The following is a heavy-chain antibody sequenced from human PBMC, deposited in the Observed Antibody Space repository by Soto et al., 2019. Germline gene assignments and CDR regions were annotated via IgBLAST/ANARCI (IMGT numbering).Heavy chain of an antibody. Sequence: GESLKISCKGSGYCFTSYWIGWVRQVPGKGLEWMGVIYPGDSDTRYSPSFQGQVTISADKSISTAYLRWSSLKASDTAMYYCARLGFEYDTLTAYYNVHHYYGLDVWGQGTSVTVSS. CDR1: GYCFTSYW. CDR3: ARLGFEYDTLTAYYNVHHYYGLDV. J-gene: IGHJ6*02. V-gene: IGHV5-51*01. D-gene: IGHD3-9*01. CDR2: IYPGDSDT.